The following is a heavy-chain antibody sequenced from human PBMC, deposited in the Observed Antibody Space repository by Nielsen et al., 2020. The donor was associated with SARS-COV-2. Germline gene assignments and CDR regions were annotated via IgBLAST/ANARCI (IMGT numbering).Heavy chain of an antibody. CDR2: INPNICGT. Sequence: SLKVSCKASVYTFTGYYMHWLLQAPAQGLEWIVRINPNICGTNYAQKFQGRVTITMDTSISTAYMELSRLRSDDTAVYYCARDYGENYGDYKDENWFDPWGQGTLVTVSS. V-gene: IGHV1-2*06. CDR1: VYTFTGYY. CDR3: ARDYGENYGDYKDENWFDP. D-gene: IGHD4-17*01. J-gene: IGHJ5*02.